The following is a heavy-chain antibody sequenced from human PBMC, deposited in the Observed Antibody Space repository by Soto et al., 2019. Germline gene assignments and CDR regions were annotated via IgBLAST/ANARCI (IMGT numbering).Heavy chain of an antibody. V-gene: IGHV3-21*01. CDR1: GFTCSSYS. D-gene: IGHD3-22*01. Sequence: PGGSLRLSCAASGFTCSSYSMNWVRQAPGKGLEWVSSISSSSSYIYYADSVKGRFTISRDNAKNSLYLQMNSLRAEDTAVYYCARDYYDSSGYYCAFDIWGQGTMVTVSS. CDR2: ISSSSSYI. CDR3: ARDYYDSSGYYCAFDI. J-gene: IGHJ3*02.